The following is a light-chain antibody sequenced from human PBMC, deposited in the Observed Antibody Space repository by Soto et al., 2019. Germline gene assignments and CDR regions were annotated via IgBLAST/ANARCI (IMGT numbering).Light chain of an antibody. Sequence: QSVLTQPPSASGTPGQKITISCSGSTSDIGSNTVNWYQQVPGTAPTLLIYANNQRPSGVPDRFSGSKSGTSASLAISGLQSEDEADYYCEAWDDSLNGPVFGGGTKLTVL. J-gene: IGLJ3*02. CDR1: TSDIGSNT. V-gene: IGLV1-44*01. CDR3: EAWDDSLNGPV. CDR2: ANN.